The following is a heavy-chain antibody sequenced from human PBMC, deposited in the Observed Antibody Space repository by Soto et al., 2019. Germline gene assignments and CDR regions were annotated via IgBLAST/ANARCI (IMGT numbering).Heavy chain of an antibody. J-gene: IGHJ2*01. CDR3: ARVYAIGDYKCWDWYFDL. D-gene: IGHD4-17*01. CDR1: GYTFTSYG. V-gene: IGHV1-18*01. CDR2: ISAYNGNT. Sequence: QVQLVQSGAEVKKPGASVKVSCKASGYTFTSYGISWVRQAPGQGLEWLGWISAYNGNTNYAQRLQGRVTMTTDSSTSKAYMELRSLRSDDTAVYYYARVYAIGDYKCWDWYFDLWGRGTLVTVSS.